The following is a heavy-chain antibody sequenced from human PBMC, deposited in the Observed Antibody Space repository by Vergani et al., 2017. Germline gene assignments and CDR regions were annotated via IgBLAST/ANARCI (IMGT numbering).Heavy chain of an antibody. J-gene: IGHJ3*02. V-gene: IGHV4-38-2*02. Sequence: QVQLQESGPGLVKPSETLSLTCTVSGYSISSGYYWGWIRQPPGKGLEWIGYIYYSGSTYYNPSLKSRVTISVDTSKNQFSLKLSSVTAADTAVYYCARHLDYYGSGKDAFDIWGQGTMVTVSS. CDR2: IYYSGST. D-gene: IGHD3-10*01. CDR3: ARHLDYYGSGKDAFDI. CDR1: GYSISSGYY.